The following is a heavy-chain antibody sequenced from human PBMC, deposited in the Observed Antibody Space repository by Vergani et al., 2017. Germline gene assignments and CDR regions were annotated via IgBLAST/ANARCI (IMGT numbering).Heavy chain of an antibody. D-gene: IGHD6-6*01. J-gene: IGHJ6*02. V-gene: IGHV4-39*07. Sequence: QLQLQESGPGLVKPSETLSLTCTVSGGSISSSSYYWGWIRQPPGKGLEWIGSIYYSGSTYYNPSLKSRVTISVDTSKKQFSLKLSSVTAADTAVYYCARVGRPAARPPETSYYYGMDVWGQGTTVTVSS. CDR1: GGSISSSSYY. CDR3: ARVGRPAARPPETSYYYGMDV. CDR2: IYYSGST.